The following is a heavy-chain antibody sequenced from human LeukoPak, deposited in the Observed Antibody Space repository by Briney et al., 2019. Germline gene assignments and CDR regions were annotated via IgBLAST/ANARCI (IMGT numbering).Heavy chain of an antibody. V-gene: IGHV4-59*08. CDR2: IYYRGIT. CDR3: ARRGEAAAQGGLYFDQ. Sequence: KPSETLSLTCTVSGGSISSYYWSWIRQPPGKGLEWIGYIYYRGITNYNPSLKRRVTISVDTSQNQFSLKLRSVTAADTAVYFCARRGEAAAQGGLYFDQWGQGTLVTVSS. D-gene: IGHD6-13*01. CDR1: GGSISSYY. J-gene: IGHJ4*02.